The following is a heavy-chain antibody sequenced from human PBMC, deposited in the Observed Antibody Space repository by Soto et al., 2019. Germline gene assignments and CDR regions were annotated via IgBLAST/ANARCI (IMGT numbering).Heavy chain of an antibody. V-gene: IGHV3-48*03. Sequence: GGSLRLSCVTPVFIFSNSELNWVRQAPGKGLEWVSFISRTGGSIYYADSVKGRFTISRDNTKNSLILQMESLRVEDTAVYYCVRGGIDHWGQGTLVTVSS. D-gene: IGHD3-16*01. CDR3: VRGGIDH. CDR2: ISRTGGSI. CDR1: VFIFSNSE. J-gene: IGHJ4*02.